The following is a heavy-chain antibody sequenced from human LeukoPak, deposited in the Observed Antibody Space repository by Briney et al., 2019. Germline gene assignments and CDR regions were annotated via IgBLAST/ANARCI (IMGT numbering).Heavy chain of an antibody. CDR1: GFGFTFSNHA. J-gene: IGHJ4*02. CDR3: AKRGSYDSSGYYYFDY. CDR2: ITGSGGST. Sequence: GGSLRLSCAASGFGFTFSNHAMSWVRQAPGKGLDWVSAITGSGGSTYYADSVKGRFTISRDNSKNTLYLQMNSLRAEDTAVYYCAKRGSYDSSGYYYFDYWGQGTLVTVSS. D-gene: IGHD3-22*01. V-gene: IGHV3-23*01.